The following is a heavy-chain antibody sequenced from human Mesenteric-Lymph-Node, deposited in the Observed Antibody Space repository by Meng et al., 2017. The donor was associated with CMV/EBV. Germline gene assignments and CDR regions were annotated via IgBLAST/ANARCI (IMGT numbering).Heavy chain of an antibody. CDR3: ARLVEY. CDR2: ISRSGDTV. J-gene: IGHJ4*02. CDR1: GFTFSTYT. V-gene: IGHV3-48*04. Sequence: GESLKISCAASGFTFSTYTMNWVRRAPGKGLEWVSYISRSGDTVDYADSVKGRFTISRDNAMNSLYLQIDSLRAEDTAVYYCARLVEYWGQGTLVTVSS.